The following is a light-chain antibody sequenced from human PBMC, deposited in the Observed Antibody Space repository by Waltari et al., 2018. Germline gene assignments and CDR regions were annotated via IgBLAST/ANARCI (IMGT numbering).Light chain of an antibody. V-gene: IGLV1-40*01. Sequence: QSALTQPPSVSGAPGQRVTISCPGSRSNSGAGYTVHWYQQLPGTAPILLIYGTSHRPSGAPDRFSGSKSGTSASLAITGLQAEDEADYYCQSYDSSLSVVVFGGGTKLTVL. CDR2: GTS. J-gene: IGLJ2*01. CDR3: QSYDSSLSVVV. CDR1: RSNSGAGYT.